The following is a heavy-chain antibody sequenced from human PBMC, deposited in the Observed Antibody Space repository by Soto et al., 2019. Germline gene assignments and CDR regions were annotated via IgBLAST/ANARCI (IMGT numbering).Heavy chain of an antibody. J-gene: IGHJ4*02. Sequence: PGGSLRLSCGGSGFTFSDYLMSWVRQAPGKGLEWVANIKEDGIDNYYGDSVKGRFTISRDNAKNSLYLQMNSLRAEDTAVYYCAILRGSIFRNPLDSWGQGPMITV. D-gene: IGHD3-10*01. CDR3: AILRGSIFRNPLDS. CDR1: GFTFSDYL. CDR2: IKEDGIDN. V-gene: IGHV3-7*03.